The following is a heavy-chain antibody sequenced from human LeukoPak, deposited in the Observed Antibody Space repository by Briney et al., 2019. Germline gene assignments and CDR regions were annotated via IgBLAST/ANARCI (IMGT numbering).Heavy chain of an antibody. CDR1: GGTFSSYA. D-gene: IGHD3-22*01. V-gene: IGHV1-69*05. CDR2: IIPIFGTA. J-gene: IGHJ4*02. CDR3: ARGSEYYDSSGYYYFDY. Sequence: SVKVSCKASGGTFSSYAISWGRQAPGQGPEWMGGIIPIFGTANYAQKFQGRVTITTDESTSTAYMELSSLRSEDTAVYYCARGSEYYDSSGYYYFDYWGQGTLVTVSS.